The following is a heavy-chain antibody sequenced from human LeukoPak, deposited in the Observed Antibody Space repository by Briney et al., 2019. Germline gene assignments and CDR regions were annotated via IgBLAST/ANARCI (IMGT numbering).Heavy chain of an antibody. Sequence: GASVKVSCKASGYTFTGYYMDWVRQAPGQGLEWMGWINPNSGGTNYAQKFQGRVTMTRDTSISTAYMELSRLRSDDTAVYYCARDMTDYDFWSGSLHWGQGTLVTVSS. CDR3: ARDMTDYDFWSGSLH. CDR1: GYTFTGYY. J-gene: IGHJ4*02. CDR2: INPNSGGT. V-gene: IGHV1-2*02. D-gene: IGHD3-3*01.